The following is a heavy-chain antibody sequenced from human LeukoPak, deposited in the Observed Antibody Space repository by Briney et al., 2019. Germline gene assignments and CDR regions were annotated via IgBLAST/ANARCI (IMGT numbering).Heavy chain of an antibody. CDR2: ISGSGGST. CDR1: GFTFSSYA. V-gene: IGHV3-23*01. CDR3: AKVRRSSSYGMDV. D-gene: IGHD6-19*01. Sequence: GGSLRLSCAASGFTFSSYAMSWVRQSPGKGLEWVSAISGSGGSTYYADSVKGRFTISRDNSKNTLYLQMNSLRAEDTAVYYCAKVRRSSSYGMDVWGQGTTVTVSS. J-gene: IGHJ6*02.